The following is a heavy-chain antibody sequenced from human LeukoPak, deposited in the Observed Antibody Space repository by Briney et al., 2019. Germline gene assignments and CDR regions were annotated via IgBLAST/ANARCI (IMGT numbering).Heavy chain of an antibody. CDR2: MSPSSGNT. D-gene: IGHD7-27*01. CDR1: GYTFTSYD. J-gene: IGHJ4*02. V-gene: IGHV1-8*01. Sequence: ASVKVSCNASGYTFTSYDINWVRQATGQGLEWMGWMSPSSGNTGYAQKFQGRVTMTRSTSISTAYMELSSLRSEDTAVYYCVRSPPNWGFDYWGQGTLVTVSS. CDR3: VRSPPNWGFDY.